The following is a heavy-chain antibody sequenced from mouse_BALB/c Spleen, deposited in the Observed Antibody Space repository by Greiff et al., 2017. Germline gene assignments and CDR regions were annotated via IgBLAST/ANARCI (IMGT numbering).Heavy chain of an antibody. CDR3: ARDVAFAY. J-gene: IGHJ3*01. Sequence: DVLLVESGPGLVKPSQSLSLTCTVSGYSFTSYYVWNGIRQRPGNILGWRGYISYSGSTSYNQTLKSRITITRDTSNNQFFLQLTSVTTEDTSTCYCARDVAFAYWGQGTLVTVSA. CDR2: ISYSGST. V-gene: IGHV3-2*02. CDR1: GYSFTSYYV.